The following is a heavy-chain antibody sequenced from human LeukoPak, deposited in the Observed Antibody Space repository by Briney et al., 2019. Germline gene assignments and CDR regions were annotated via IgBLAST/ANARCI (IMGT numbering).Heavy chain of an antibody. CDR2: ISGSGGNT. V-gene: IGHV3-23*01. D-gene: IGHD3-16*01. CDR3: ARDGGVLGYYFDY. J-gene: IGHJ4*02. CDR1: GFTFSSYA. Sequence: PGGSLRLSCAASGFTFSSYAMSWVRQAPGKGLEWVSAISGSGGNTYYADSVKGRFTISRDNSKNTLYLQMNSLRAEDTAVYYCARDGGVLGYYFDYWGQGTLVTVSS.